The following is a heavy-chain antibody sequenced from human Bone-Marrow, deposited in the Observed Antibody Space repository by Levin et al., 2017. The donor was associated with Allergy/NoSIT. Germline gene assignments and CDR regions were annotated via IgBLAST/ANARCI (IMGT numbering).Heavy chain of an antibody. Sequence: PSETLSLTCTVSGASISSGSYYWTWIRQPAGQGLEWIGRVYTTGGTNYNPSLKSRVTISLDTSKNQFSLQLSSVTAADTAVYYCARENDYDLLTGSYKALDIWGQGTVVTVSP. J-gene: IGHJ3*02. CDR3: ARENDYDLLTGSYKALDI. CDR1: GASISSGSYY. V-gene: IGHV4-61*02. D-gene: IGHD3-9*01. CDR2: VYTTGGT.